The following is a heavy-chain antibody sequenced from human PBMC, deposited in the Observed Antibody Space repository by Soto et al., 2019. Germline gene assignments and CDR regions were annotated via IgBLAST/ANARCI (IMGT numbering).Heavy chain of an antibody. CDR1: GYSFTSYW. Sequence: PGESLKISCKGSGYSFTSYWIGWVRQMPGKGLEWMGIIYPGDSDTRYSPSFQGQATISADKSISTAYLQWSSLKASDTAMYYCARLESGLSLYYYGMDVWGQGTTVTVSS. V-gene: IGHV5-51*01. CDR3: ARLESGLSLYYYGMDV. CDR2: IYPGDSDT. D-gene: IGHD3-10*01. J-gene: IGHJ6*02.